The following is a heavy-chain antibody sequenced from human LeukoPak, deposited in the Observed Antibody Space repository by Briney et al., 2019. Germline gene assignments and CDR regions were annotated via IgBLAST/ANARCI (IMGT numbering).Heavy chain of an antibody. D-gene: IGHD3-10*02. Sequence: GGSLRLSCAASGFTFSSYGMSWVRQAPGRGLEWVSAISGSGSTIYYADSVKGRFTISRDNAKNSLYLQMNSLRAEDTAVYYCAELGITMIGGVWGKGTTVTISS. CDR1: GFTFSSYG. V-gene: IGHV3-48*04. CDR2: ISGSGSTI. J-gene: IGHJ6*04. CDR3: AELGITMIGGV.